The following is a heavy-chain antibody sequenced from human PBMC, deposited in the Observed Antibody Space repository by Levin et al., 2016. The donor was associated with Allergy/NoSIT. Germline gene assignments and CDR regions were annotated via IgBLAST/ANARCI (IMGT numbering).Heavy chain of an antibody. CDR3: AKVGEQWLKFLDY. J-gene: IGHJ4*02. V-gene: IGHV3-23*01. CDR2: ISGSGGST. Sequence: GESLKISCAASGFTFSSYAMSWVRQAPGKGLEWVSAISGSGGSTYYADSVKGRFTISRDNSKNTLYLQMNSLRAEDTAVYYCAKVGEQWLKFLDYWGQGTLVTVSS. CDR1: GFTFSSYA. D-gene: IGHD6-19*01.